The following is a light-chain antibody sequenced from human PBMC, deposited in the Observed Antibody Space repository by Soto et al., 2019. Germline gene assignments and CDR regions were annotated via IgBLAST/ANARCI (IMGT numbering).Light chain of an antibody. V-gene: IGLV1-44*01. CDR3: ASWDDSLNGGV. Sequence: QSVLTQPPSVSGTPGQRVTISCSGGSSNIGTYTVNWYQQLPETAPKLLINNDYQRPSGVPDRFSGSKSGTSAPLAISGPQSEDEADYYCASWDDSLNGGVFGRGTKLTVL. CDR1: SSNIGTYT. J-gene: IGLJ3*02. CDR2: NDY.